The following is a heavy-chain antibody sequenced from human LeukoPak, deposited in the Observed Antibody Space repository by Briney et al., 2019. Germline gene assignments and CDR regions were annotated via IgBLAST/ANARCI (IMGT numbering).Heavy chain of an antibody. Sequence: GASVKVSCKSSRYTFSGHYIHWVRQAPGQGLEWMGWINPNSGGTNYAQKFQGRVTMTRDTSISTAYMELSRLRSDDTAVYYCARDSGERGSGSYLIAYWGQGTLVTVSS. D-gene: IGHD3-10*01. CDR3: ARDSGERGSGSYLIAY. CDR2: INPNSGGT. J-gene: IGHJ4*02. V-gene: IGHV1-2*02. CDR1: RYTFSGHY.